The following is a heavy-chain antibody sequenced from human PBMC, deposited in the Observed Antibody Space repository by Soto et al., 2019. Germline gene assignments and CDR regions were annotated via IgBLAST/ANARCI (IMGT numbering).Heavy chain of an antibody. CDR3: AKGVELDV. CDR2: IGDSGAST. CDR1: GFSFSSFA. J-gene: IGHJ6*04. Sequence: EVLLLESGGGLVQPGGSLRLSCEASGFSFSSFAMNWVRQAPGKGLEWVSAIGDSGASTYYADSVKGRFTISRDNSRNSLYLQLNRLRAEDTAVYYCAKGVELDVWGNWIMYIVSS. D-gene: IGHD1-26*01. V-gene: IGHV3-23*01.